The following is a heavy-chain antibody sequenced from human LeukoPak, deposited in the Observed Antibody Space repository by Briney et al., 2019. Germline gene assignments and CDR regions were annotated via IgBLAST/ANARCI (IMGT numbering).Heavy chain of an antibody. CDR2: INPKSGGT. CDR1: GYTFTDYY. J-gene: IGHJ4*02. D-gene: IGHD3-3*01. Sequence: ASVKVSCKASGYTFTDYYLHWVRQAPGQGLEWRGWINPKSGGTNSAKTFQGRVTMTRDQSISTAYMELSRLTSDDTAVYYCARVAVSFWSGLDYWGQGTLVTVSS. CDR3: ARVAVSFWSGLDY. V-gene: IGHV1-2*02.